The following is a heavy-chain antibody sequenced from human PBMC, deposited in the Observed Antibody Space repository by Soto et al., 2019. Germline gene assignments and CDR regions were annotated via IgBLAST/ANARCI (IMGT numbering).Heavy chain of an antibody. CDR1: CGSISSGGYS. Sequence: SETLSLTRAVSCGSISSGGYSWNWIRQPPGKGLEWIGYIYHSGSTLYNPSLKSRVTISVDKSKNQFSLKLTSVTAADTAVYYCARDQLEGNWFDPWGQGTLVTVSS. D-gene: IGHD1-1*01. J-gene: IGHJ5*02. V-gene: IGHV4-30-2*01. CDR2: IYHSGST. CDR3: ARDQLEGNWFDP.